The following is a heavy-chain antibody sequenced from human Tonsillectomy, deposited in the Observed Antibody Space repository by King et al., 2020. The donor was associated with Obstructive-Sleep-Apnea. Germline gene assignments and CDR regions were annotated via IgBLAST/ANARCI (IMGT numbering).Heavy chain of an antibody. J-gene: IGHJ6*02. Sequence: VQLRQWGAGLLKPSETLSLTCAVYGGSFSGYYWSWIRQPPGKGLEWIGEINHSGSTNYNPSLKSRVTISVDTSKNQFSLKLSSVTAADTAVYYCARERIAAAGTWDYYYYGMDVWGQGTTVTVSS. CDR3: ARERIAAAGTWDYYYYGMDV. D-gene: IGHD6-13*01. CDR2: INHSGST. CDR1: GGSFSGYY. V-gene: IGHV4-34*01.